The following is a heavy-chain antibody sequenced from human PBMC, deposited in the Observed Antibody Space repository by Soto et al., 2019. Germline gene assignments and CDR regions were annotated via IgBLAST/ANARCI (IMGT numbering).Heavy chain of an antibody. J-gene: IGHJ6*02. CDR2: IYYSGST. CDR3: AGSRDYYYYGMDV. Sequence: SETLSLTCTVSGGSISSGGYYWSWIRQHPGKGLEWIGYIYYSGSTYYNPSLKSRVTISVDTSKNQFSLKLSSVTAADTAVYYCAGSRDYYYYGMDVWGQGTTVTVSS. V-gene: IGHV4-31*03. CDR1: GGSISSGGYY.